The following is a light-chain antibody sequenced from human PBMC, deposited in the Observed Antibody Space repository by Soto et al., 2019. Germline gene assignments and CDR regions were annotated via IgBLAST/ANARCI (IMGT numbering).Light chain of an antibody. J-gene: IGKJ1*01. CDR2: EAS. CDR1: QNIRNS. Sequence: NQRTLSPSILFASLEDKDHTTRGASQNIRNSLAWYQQKPGKAPKLLIYEASSLESGVPPRFSGSESGTAFTLIISSLQPDDFATYYCQQYKSSSWTFAQGTKVDIK. V-gene: IGKV1-5*01. CDR3: QQYKSSSWT.